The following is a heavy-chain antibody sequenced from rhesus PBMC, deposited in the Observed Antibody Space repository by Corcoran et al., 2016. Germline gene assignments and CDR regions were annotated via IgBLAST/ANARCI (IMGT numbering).Heavy chain of an antibody. CDR3: ARVGSSWSEWDTVGTEWYFDL. V-gene: IGHV4S14*01. D-gene: IGHD5-42*01. Sequence: QVQLQESGPGLVKPSETLSLTCAVSGYSISSGYYWGWIRQPPGKGLEWIGSIYGSGGSNYLNPSLKSRVALSVDTSKNQFSLKLGSGTAADTAVYYWARVGSSWSEWDTVGTEWYFDLWGPGTPITISS. CDR2: IYGSGGSN. CDR1: GYSISSGYY. J-gene: IGHJ2*01.